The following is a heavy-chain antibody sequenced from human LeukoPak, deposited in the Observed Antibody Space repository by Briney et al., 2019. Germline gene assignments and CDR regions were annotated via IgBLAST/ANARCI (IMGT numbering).Heavy chain of an antibody. J-gene: IGHJ4*02. CDR2: IKEDESAK. V-gene: IGHV3-7*01. CDR3: ARVSWSGSYFDY. Sequence: GGSLRLSCATSGFTFSSYWMSWVRQAPGKGLEWVTNIKEDESAKYYVDSVTGRFTISRDNAKNSLYLQMNSLRAEDTAVYYCARVSWSGSYFDYWGQGTLVTVSS. CDR1: GFTFSSYW. D-gene: IGHD1-26*01.